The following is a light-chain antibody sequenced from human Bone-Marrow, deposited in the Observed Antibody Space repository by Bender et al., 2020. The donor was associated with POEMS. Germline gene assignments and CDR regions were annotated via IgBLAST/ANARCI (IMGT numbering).Light chain of an antibody. CDR3: STWDDRLNAWL. J-gene: IGLJ3*02. CDR2: DVS. Sequence: QSALTQPASVSGSPGQSVTISCTGTSGDVGHDNYVSWYQQHPGKAPKLMIYDVSNRPSGVSNRFSGSKSGNTASLTISGLQAEDEADYYCSTWDDRLNAWLFGGGTKLTVL. V-gene: IGLV2-14*01. CDR1: SGDVGHDNY.